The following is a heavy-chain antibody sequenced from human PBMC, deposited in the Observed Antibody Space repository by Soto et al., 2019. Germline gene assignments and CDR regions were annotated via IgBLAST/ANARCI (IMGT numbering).Heavy chain of an antibody. D-gene: IGHD6-13*01. CDR2: IYPGDSDT. CDR1: GYSFTSYW. Sequence: GESLKISCKGSGYSFTSYWIGWVRQMPGKGLEWMGIIYPGDSDTRYSPSFQGQVTISADKSISTAYLQWSSLKASDTAMYYCARHAGAAAGSPYYFDYWGQGTLVTVSS. J-gene: IGHJ4*02. V-gene: IGHV5-51*01. CDR3: ARHAGAAAGSPYYFDY.